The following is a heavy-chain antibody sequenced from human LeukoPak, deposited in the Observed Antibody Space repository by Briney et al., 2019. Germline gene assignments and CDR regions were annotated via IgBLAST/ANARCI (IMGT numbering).Heavy chain of an antibody. V-gene: IGHV3-30*04. CDR2: ISYDGSNK. CDR1: GFTFSSYA. D-gene: IGHD3-3*01. CDR3: ARGHFGLDY. Sequence: PGGSLRLSCAASGFTFSSYAMHWVRQAPGKGLEWVAVISYDGSNKYYADSVKGRFTISRDNAKNSLDLQINSLRAEDTAVYYCARGHFGLDYWGQGTLVTVSS. J-gene: IGHJ4*02.